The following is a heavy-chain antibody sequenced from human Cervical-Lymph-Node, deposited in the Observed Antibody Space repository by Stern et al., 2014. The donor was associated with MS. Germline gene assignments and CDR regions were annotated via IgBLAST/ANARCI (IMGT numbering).Heavy chain of an antibody. V-gene: IGHV1-69*01. Sequence: VQLVQSGAEVKKPGSSVKVSCKASGGTFSSYSISWVRQAPGQGLEWMGGITPLFATANYSQKSHGRVTITADDSTSTAYMELSSLRSEDTAVYYCAFGGRSGYPKHFDPWGQGTVVTVSS. CDR3: AFGGRSGYPKHFDP. CDR1: GGTFSSYS. D-gene: IGHD5-12*01. CDR2: ITPLFATA. J-gene: IGHJ5*02.